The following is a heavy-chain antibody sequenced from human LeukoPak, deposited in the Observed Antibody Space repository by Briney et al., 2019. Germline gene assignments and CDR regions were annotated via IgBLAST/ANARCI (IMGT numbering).Heavy chain of an antibody. CDR2: MNPNSGNT. J-gene: IGHJ3*02. V-gene: IGHV1-8*01. D-gene: IGHD3-22*01. CDR3: ARGFYYYDSSGYDAFDI. CDR1: GYTFTSYD. Sequence: ASVKVSCKASGYTFTSYDINWVRQATGQGLEWMGWMNPNSGNTGYAQKFQGRVTMTRNTSISTAYMELSSLRSEDTAVYYCARGFYYYDSSGYDAFDIWGQGTMVTVSS.